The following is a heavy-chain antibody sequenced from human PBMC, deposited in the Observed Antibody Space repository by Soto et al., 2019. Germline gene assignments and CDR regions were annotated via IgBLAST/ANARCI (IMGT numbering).Heavy chain of an antibody. V-gene: IGHV4-38-2*02. D-gene: IGHD3-3*01. Sequence: SETLSLTCTVSGYSISSGYYWGWIRQPPGKGLEWIGSIYHSGSTYYNPSLKSRVTISVDTSKNQFSLKLSSVTAADPAVYYCARERFLEWLPSDYWGQGTLVTVSS. CDR1: GYSISSGYY. CDR3: ARERFLEWLPSDY. CDR2: IYHSGST. J-gene: IGHJ4*02.